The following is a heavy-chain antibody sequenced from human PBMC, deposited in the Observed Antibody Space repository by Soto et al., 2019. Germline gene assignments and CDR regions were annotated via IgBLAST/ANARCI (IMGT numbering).Heavy chain of an antibody. D-gene: IGHD4-17*01. CDR2: ISGSGGST. V-gene: IGHV3-23*01. Sequence: GGSLRLSCAASGFTFSSYAMSWVRQAPGKGLEWVSAISGSGGSTYYADSVKGRFTISRDNSKNTLYLQMNSLRAEDTAVYYCAKTVHDYGDYFFSSGNFDYWGQGTLVTVSS. J-gene: IGHJ4*02. CDR3: AKTVHDYGDYFFSSGNFDY. CDR1: GFTFSSYA.